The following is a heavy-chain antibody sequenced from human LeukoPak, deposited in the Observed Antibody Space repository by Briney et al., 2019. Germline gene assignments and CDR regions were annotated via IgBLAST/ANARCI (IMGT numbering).Heavy chain of an antibody. CDR2: ISYSGST. V-gene: IGHV4-61*05. Sequence: SETLSLTCTVSGYSISSGYYWGWIRQPPGKGLEWIGYISYSGSTNYNPSLESRLTISIHTSKNQFSLKLSSVTAADTAVYYCASRIVGAYDFDYWGQGTLVTVSS. J-gene: IGHJ4*02. D-gene: IGHD1-26*01. CDR1: GYSISSGYY. CDR3: ASRIVGAYDFDY.